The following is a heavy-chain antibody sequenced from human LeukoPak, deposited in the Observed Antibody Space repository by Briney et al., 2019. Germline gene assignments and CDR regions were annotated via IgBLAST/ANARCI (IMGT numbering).Heavy chain of an antibody. CDR1: GFTFSDYY. CDR3: ARGPTYYDFWSGPWYYYYYMDV. CDR2: IYSGGST. V-gene: IGHV3-66*02. J-gene: IGHJ6*03. D-gene: IGHD3-3*01. Sequence: PGGSLRLSCAASGFTFSDYYMSWIRQAPGKGLEWVSVIYSGGSTYYADSVKGRFTISRDNSKNTLYLQMNSLRAEDTAVYYCARGPTYYDFWSGPWYYYYYMDVWGKGTTVTVSS.